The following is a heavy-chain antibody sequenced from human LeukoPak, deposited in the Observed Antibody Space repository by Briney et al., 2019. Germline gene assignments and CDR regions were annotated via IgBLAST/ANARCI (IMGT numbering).Heavy chain of an antibody. J-gene: IGHJ4*02. D-gene: IGHD3-3*01. CDR1: GGSISSGGYY. V-gene: IGHV4-31*03. CDR3: ARGLYYTFWSGSYTGDRFFDY. CDR2: IYYSGST. Sequence: SETLSLTCTVSGGSISSGGYYWTWIRQHPGQGLEWIGYIYYSGSTYYNPSLKSRVTISVDTSRNQVSLKLTSVTAADTAVYYCARGLYYTFWSGSYTGDRFFDYWGQGTLVTVSS.